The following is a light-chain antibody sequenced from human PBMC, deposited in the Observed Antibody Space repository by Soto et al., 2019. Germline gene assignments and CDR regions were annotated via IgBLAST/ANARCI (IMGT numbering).Light chain of an antibody. J-gene: IGKJ4*01. CDR3: QQYGSSPLT. CDR1: QSISGRY. Sequence: ETVLTQSPGTLSLSPGERASLSCRASQSISGRYLAWYQLKPGQAPRLLSYDASSRATGIPDRFSGSGSGPDFILTISRLEPEDCAVYYCQQYGSSPLTFGGGTNVEIK. CDR2: DAS. V-gene: IGKV3-20*01.